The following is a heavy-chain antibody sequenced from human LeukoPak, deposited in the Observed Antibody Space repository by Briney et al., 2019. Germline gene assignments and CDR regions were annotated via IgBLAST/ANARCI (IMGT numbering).Heavy chain of an antibody. Sequence: PEGSLRLSCAASGFTFSSYWMSWVRQAPGKGLEWVANIKQDGSEKYYVDSVKGRFTISRDNAKNSLYLQMNSLRAEDTAVYYCARVLVVVAATRSRPFDYWGQGTLVTVSS. D-gene: IGHD2-15*01. J-gene: IGHJ4*02. CDR3: ARVLVVVAATRSRPFDY. V-gene: IGHV3-7*01. CDR1: GFTFSSYW. CDR2: IKQDGSEK.